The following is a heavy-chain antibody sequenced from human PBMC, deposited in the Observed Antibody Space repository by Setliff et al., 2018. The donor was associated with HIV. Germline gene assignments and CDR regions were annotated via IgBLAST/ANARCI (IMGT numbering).Heavy chain of an antibody. J-gene: IGHJ6*02. CDR2: INPNSGVT. Sequence: GASVKVSCKASGYTFTGYYLHWVRQAPGQGLEWMGRINPNSGVTNYAQRFKGRVTMTRNTSIRTAYMELSSLRSEDTAVYYCARRHSSGWSYYYYYYGMDVWGQGTTVTVSS. D-gene: IGHD6-19*01. V-gene: IGHV1-2*06. CDR3: ARRHSSGWSYYYYYYGMDV. CDR1: GYTFTGYY.